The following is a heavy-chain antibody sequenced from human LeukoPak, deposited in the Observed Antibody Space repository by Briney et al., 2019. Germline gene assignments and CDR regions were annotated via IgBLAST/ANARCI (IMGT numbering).Heavy chain of an antibody. CDR2: INPSGGST. D-gene: IGHD5-24*01. Sequence: ASVKVSCKASGYTFTSYYMYWVRQAPGQGLEWMGIINPSGGSTNNAQKFQGRVTMTRDTSTSTDYMELSSLRSEDTAVYYCARGVADRLRYNYNYFDYWGEGTLVTVSS. CDR3: ARGVADRLRYNYNYFDY. J-gene: IGHJ4*02. V-gene: IGHV1-46*01. CDR1: GYTFTSYY.